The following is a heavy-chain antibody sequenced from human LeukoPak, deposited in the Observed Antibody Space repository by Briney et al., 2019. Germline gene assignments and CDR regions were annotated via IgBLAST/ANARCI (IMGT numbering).Heavy chain of an antibody. Sequence: AGGSLRLFCAVSGFTFSEYWMHWVRQAPGKGLVWVSIINTDTRGTYYADSVKGRFTISRDNAKNTLYLQMNSLRAEDTAVYYCVRAGAYHFDNWGQGTLVTVSS. V-gene: IGHV3-74*01. CDR2: INTDTRGT. J-gene: IGHJ4*02. CDR3: VRAGAYHFDN. CDR1: GFTFSEYW. D-gene: IGHD3-16*01.